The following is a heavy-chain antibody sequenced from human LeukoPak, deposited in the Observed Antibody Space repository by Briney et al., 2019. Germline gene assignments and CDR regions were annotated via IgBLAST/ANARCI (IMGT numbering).Heavy chain of an antibody. Sequence: GGSLRLSCAASGFTFSSYGMHWVRQAPGKGLEWVAFIRYDGSNKYYADSVKGRFTISRDNSKNTLYLQMNSLRAEDTAVYYCARPNRPSYGDPTWDYWGQGTLVTVSS. J-gene: IGHJ4*02. CDR2: IRYDGSNK. D-gene: IGHD4-17*01. V-gene: IGHV3-30*02. CDR1: GFTFSSYG. CDR3: ARPNRPSYGDPTWDY.